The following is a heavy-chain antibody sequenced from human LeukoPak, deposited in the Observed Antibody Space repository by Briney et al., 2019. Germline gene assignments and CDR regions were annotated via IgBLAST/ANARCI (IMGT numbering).Heavy chain of an antibody. CDR3: ARDSPDYGGKGFDY. Sequence: QAGGSLRLSCSASGFTFNRFYLHWVRQAPGKGLEFVSHISSNGATTYYADSVKGRFTISRDNSKNTLYLQMSSLRADDTAIYYCARDSPDYGGKGFDYWGQGTLVTVSS. CDR2: ISSNGATT. J-gene: IGHJ4*02. CDR1: GFTFNRFY. V-gene: IGHV3-64D*06. D-gene: IGHD4-23*01.